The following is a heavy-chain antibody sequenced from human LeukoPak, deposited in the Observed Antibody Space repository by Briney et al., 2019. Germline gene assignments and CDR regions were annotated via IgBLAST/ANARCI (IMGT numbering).Heavy chain of an antibody. CDR2: INPNSGGT. D-gene: IGHD1-26*01. CDR1: GYTFTGQY. Sequence: ASVKVSCKASGYTFTGQYMHWVRQAPGQGLEWMGWINPNSGGTNYAQKFQGRVTMTRDTSISTAYMELSRLRSDDTAVYYCARESIVGATTLDYWGQGTLVSVSS. V-gene: IGHV1-2*02. J-gene: IGHJ4*02. CDR3: ARESIVGATTLDY.